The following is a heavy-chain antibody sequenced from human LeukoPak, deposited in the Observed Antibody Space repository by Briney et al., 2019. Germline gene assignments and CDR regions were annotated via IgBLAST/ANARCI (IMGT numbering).Heavy chain of an antibody. Sequence: PGRSLRLSCAASGFTFSDYAMHWVRQAPGKGLEWVAVLSYGGTNKYYADSVKCRFTISRDNSKNTMFLQMNSLRAEDTAVYHCARDRSGYANDAFDFWGQGTMVTVSS. D-gene: IGHD3-3*01. J-gene: IGHJ3*01. CDR2: LSYGGTNK. CDR1: GFTFSDYA. V-gene: IGHV3-30-3*01. CDR3: ARDRSGYANDAFDF.